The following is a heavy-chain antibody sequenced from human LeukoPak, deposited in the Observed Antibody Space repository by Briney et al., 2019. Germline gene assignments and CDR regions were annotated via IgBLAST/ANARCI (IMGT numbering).Heavy chain of an antibody. V-gene: IGHV3-23*01. J-gene: IGHJ4*02. CDR1: GFTFSSYA. CDR2: ISGSGGST. CDR3: AKSARDGYSYTY. Sequence: PGGSLRLSCAASGFTFSSYAMNWVRQAPGKGLEWVSGISGSGGSTYYADSVKGRFTISRDNSKNTLSLQMNSLRAEDTAVYYCAKSARDGYSYTYRGQGTLVTVSS. D-gene: IGHD5-18*01.